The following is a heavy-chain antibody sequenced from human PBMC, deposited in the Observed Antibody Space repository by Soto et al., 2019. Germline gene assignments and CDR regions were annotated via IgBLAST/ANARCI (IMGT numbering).Heavy chain of an antibody. CDR2: IPYDGSHQ. V-gene: IGHV3-30*03. J-gene: IGHJ5*02. CDR1: GFTFSSHG. Sequence: QVHLVESGGGVVQPGRSLRLSCAASGFTFSSHGMHWIRQAPGKGLEWVAVIPYDGSHQYYADSVKGRFSISRDNSKNTLYLQMNSLRAEDTAVYYCAGDGVRNGAYNGWLDPWGQGTLVTVSS. CDR3: AGDGVRNGAYNGWLDP. D-gene: IGHD3-16*01.